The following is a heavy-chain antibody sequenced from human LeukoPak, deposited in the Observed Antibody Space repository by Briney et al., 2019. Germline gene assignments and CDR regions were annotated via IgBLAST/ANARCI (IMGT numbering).Heavy chain of an antibody. CDR1: GYIFSSYV. J-gene: IGHJ5*02. CDR3: ASLYSSGWYLNWFDP. CDR2: INTNTGNP. Sequence: GASVKVSCKASGYIFSSYVLNWVRQAPGQGLEWMGWINTNTGNPTYAQGFTGRFVFSLDTPVSTAYLQISSLKAEDTAVYYCASLYSSGWYLNWFDPWGQGTLVTVSS. V-gene: IGHV7-4-1*02. D-gene: IGHD6-19*01.